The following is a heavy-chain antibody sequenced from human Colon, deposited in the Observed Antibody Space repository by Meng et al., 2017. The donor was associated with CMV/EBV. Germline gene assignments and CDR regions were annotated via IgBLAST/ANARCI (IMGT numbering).Heavy chain of an antibody. CDR2: IRTTREGGTT. D-gene: IGHD6-25*01. V-gene: IGHV3-15*07. CDR1: SFIFNNGW. J-gene: IGHJ5*02. Sequence: EVQLVESGGDLVKPGGSLGLSCEASSFIFNNGWVNWDRQAPGKGLEWVGRIRTTREGGTTDYAAPVEGRFSISRDDSKNTVYLHMNNLNSDDTAVYFCSTDGSWGQGTLVTVSS. CDR3: STDGS.